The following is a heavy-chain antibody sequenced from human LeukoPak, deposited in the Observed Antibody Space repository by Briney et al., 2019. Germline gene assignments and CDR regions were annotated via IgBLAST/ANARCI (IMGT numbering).Heavy chain of an antibody. CDR3: ARGVRCSGGSCYSRGGNWFNR. CDR2: IIPNLGIA. J-gene: IGHJ5*02. CDR1: GDTFTSYT. Sequence: SVKVSCKASGDTFTSYTISWVRQAPGQGLEWMGRIIPNLGIANYAQKFQGRVTITTDKSTSTAYMELSSLRSEDTAVYYCARGVRCSGGSCYSRGGNWFNRWGQVTLVTVS. D-gene: IGHD2-15*01. V-gene: IGHV1-69*02.